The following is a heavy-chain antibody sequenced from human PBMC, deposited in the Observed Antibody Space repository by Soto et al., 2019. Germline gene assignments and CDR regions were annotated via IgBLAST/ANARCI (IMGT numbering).Heavy chain of an antibody. D-gene: IGHD5-12*01. J-gene: IGHJ6*03. CDR1: GGSISSYY. CDR3: ARRKGESGYDLYYYYYMDV. Sequence: SETLSLTCTVSGGSISSYYWSWIRQPPGKGLEWIGYIYYSGSTNYNPSLKSRVTISVDTSKNQFSLKLSSVTAADTAVYYCARRKGESGYDLYYYYYMDVWGKGTTVTVSS. CDR2: IYYSGST. V-gene: IGHV4-59*08.